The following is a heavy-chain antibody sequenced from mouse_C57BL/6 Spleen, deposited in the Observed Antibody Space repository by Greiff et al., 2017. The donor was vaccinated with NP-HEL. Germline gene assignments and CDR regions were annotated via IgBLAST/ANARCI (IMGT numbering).Heavy chain of an antibody. Sequence: VQLQQSGPGLVQPSQSLSITCTVSGFSLTSYGVHWVRQSPGKGLEWLGVIWSGGSTDSNAAFISRLSISKDNSKSQVFFKMNSLQADDTAIYYCARCSSYYAMDYWGQGTSVTVSS. CDR2: IWSGGST. CDR1: GFSLTSYG. D-gene: IGHD1-3*01. J-gene: IGHJ4*01. V-gene: IGHV2-2*01. CDR3: ARCSSYYAMDY.